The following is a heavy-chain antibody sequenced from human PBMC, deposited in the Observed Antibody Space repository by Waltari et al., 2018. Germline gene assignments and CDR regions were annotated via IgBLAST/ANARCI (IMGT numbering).Heavy chain of an antibody. CDR3: APDSYGDYVFDY. CDR1: GFTFSSYG. J-gene: IGHJ4*02. D-gene: IGHD4-17*01. Sequence: QVQLVESGGGVVQPGRSLRLSCAASGFTFSSYGMHWVRQAPGKGLEWVAVISYDGSNKYYADSVKGRFTISRDNSKNTLYLQMNSLRAEDTAVYYCAPDSYGDYVFDYWGQGTLVTVSS. CDR2: ISYDGSNK. V-gene: IGHV3-30*03.